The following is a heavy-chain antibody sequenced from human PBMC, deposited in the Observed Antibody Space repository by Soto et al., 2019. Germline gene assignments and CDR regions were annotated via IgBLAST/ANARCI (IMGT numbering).Heavy chain of an antibody. CDR1: GFTFSIYS. Sequence: EVQLVESGGGLVKPGGSLRLSCAASGFTFSIYSMNWVRQAPGKGLEWVSSISSSSSYIYYADSVKGRFTISRDNAKNSLYLQMNSLRAEDTAVYYCARGGGIAAPRLPGYWGQGTLVTVSS. V-gene: IGHV3-21*01. CDR2: ISSSSSYI. D-gene: IGHD6-13*01. J-gene: IGHJ4*02. CDR3: ARGGGIAAPRLPGY.